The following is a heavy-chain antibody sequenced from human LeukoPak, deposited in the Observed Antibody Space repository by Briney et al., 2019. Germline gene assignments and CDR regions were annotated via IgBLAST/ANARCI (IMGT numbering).Heavy chain of an antibody. J-gene: IGHJ5*02. CDR1: RFTFSNFA. CDR2: ISSSGSTI. D-gene: IGHD3-10*01. CDR3: ARNKGRYGSGRVHFDP. V-gene: IGHV3-11*04. Sequence: GGSLRLSCAASRFTFSNFAMSWIRQAPGKGLEWVSYISSSGSTIYYADSVKGRFTISRDNAKNSLYLQMNSLRAEDTAVYYCARNKGRYGSGRVHFDPWGQGTLVTVSS.